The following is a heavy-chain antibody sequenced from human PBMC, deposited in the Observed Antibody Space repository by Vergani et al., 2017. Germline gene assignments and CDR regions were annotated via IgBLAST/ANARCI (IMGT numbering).Heavy chain of an antibody. D-gene: IGHD5-12*01. CDR2: ISWNSGSL. Sequence: EVQLVESGGGLVQPGRFLRLFCAASGFTFDDYAMHWVRPDPGKGLEWVSGISWNSGSLGYADSVKGRFTIARDNAKNSLYLQMNSLRAEDTALYYCAKDMATSSPWLYYYYGMDVWGQGTTVTVSS. CDR3: AKDMATSSPWLYYYYGMDV. V-gene: IGHV3-9*01. J-gene: IGHJ6*02. CDR1: GFTFDDYA.